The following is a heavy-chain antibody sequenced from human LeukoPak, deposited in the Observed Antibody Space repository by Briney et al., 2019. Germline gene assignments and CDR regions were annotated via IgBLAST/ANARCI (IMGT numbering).Heavy chain of an antibody. CDR1: GGSFSGNY. Sequence: SETLSLTCAVYGGSFSGNYWSWIRQPPGKGLEWVGEINHSGSTNYNPSLKSRVTISVDTFKNQFSLKLSSVTAADTAVYYCARGGYSGYEYFDYWGQGTLVTVSS. J-gene: IGHJ4*02. D-gene: IGHD5-12*01. CDR2: INHSGST. V-gene: IGHV4-34*01. CDR3: ARGGYSGYEYFDY.